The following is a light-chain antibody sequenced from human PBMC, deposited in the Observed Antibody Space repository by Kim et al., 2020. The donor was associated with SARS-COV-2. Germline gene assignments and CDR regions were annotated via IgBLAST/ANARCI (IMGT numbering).Light chain of an antibody. CDR1: PSVSRN. J-gene: IGKJ4*01. Sequence: VAPAQRTTLSSRASPSVSRNSAWYHQKPGQAPRLLIYGASFRATGIPARFSGSGSGTEFTLTISTLQSEDFAVYYCQQYNNWPLTFGGGTKVDIK. CDR3: QQYNNWPLT. CDR2: GAS. V-gene: IGKV3D-15*03.